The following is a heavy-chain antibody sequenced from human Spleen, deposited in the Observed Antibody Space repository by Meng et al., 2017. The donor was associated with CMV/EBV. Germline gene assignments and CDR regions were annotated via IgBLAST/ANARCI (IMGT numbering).Heavy chain of an antibody. V-gene: IGHV1-2*02. CDR2: INPNSGAT. Sequence: KTCGYTFTDYCMHWVRQAPGQGLDWMGSINPNSGATNYAQKFQVRVTMTRDTSITTSYMELSSLTSDDTAVYFCARVRSRYNWNDDAFWGQGTLVTVSS. CDR3: ARVRSRYNWNDDAF. CDR1: GYTFTDYC. D-gene: IGHD1-20*01. J-gene: IGHJ4*02.